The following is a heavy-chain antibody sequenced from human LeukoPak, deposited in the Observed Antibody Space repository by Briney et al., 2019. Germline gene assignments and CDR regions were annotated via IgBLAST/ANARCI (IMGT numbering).Heavy chain of an antibody. Sequence: PGRSLRLSCAASGFTFSSYGMHWVRQAPGKGLEWVAVISYDGSNKYYADSVKGRFAISRDNSKNTLYMQMDSLRAEDTAVYYCARGDFGRYAFDFWGQGTMVTVSS. CDR1: GFTFSSYG. V-gene: IGHV3-30*03. CDR2: ISYDGSNK. CDR3: ARGDFGRYAFDF. J-gene: IGHJ3*01. D-gene: IGHD2/OR15-2a*01.